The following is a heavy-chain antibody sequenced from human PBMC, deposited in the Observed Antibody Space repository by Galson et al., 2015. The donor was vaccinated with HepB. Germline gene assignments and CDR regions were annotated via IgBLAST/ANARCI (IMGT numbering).Heavy chain of an antibody. CDR2: INQDGSEK. CDR3: ARNRGISD. V-gene: IGHV3-7*03. J-gene: IGHJ4*02. CDR1: GFTFSSDW. D-gene: IGHD1-26*01. Sequence: SLRLSCAGSGFTFSSDWMNWVRQAPGKGLEWVANINQDGSEKYYVDSVKGRFTISRDNAKNSLYLQMNNPRAEDTAVYYCARNRGISDWGQGTLVTVSS.